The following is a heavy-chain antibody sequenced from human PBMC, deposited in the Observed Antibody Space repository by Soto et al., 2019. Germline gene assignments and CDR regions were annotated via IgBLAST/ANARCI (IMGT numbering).Heavy chain of an antibody. CDR3: ASMCSGGSCSTGYFDY. CDR1: GFTFSSYG. D-gene: IGHD2-15*01. V-gene: IGHV3-33*01. CDR2: IWYDGSNK. J-gene: IGHJ4*02. Sequence: GGSLRLSCAASGFTFSSYGMHWVRQAPGKGLEWVAVIWYDGSNKYYADSVKGRFTISRDNSKNTLYLQMNGLRAEDTAVYYCASMCSGGSCSTGYFDYWGQGTLVTVSS.